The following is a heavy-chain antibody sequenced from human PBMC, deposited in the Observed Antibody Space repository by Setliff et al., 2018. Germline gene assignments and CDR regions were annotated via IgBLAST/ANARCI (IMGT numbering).Heavy chain of an antibody. CDR3: ALSDHYPFYYDY. Sequence: PSETLSLTCTVSDGSISSGDYYWNWIRQPPGKGLEWIGYISNRGSTDYNPSLKSRVTISEDTSRSQFSLKLTSVTTADTAVYYCALSDHYPFYYDYWGLGTLVTVSS. J-gene: IGHJ4*02. V-gene: IGHV4-61*08. CDR1: DGSISSGDYY. CDR2: ISNRGST. D-gene: IGHD3-3*01.